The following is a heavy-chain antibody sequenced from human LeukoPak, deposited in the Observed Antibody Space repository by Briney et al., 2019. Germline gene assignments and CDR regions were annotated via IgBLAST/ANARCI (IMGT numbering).Heavy chain of an antibody. J-gene: IGHJ4*02. CDR3: ARAAGDSYGYRYFFDY. V-gene: IGHV1-2*06. D-gene: IGHD5-18*01. Sequence: ASVKVSCKASGYTFTGYYMHWVRQAPGQGLEWMGRINPNSGGTNYAQKFQGGVTMTRDTSISTAYMELSRLRSEDTAVYYCARAAGDSYGYRYFFDYWDQGTLVTVSS. CDR2: INPNSGGT. CDR1: GYTFTGYY.